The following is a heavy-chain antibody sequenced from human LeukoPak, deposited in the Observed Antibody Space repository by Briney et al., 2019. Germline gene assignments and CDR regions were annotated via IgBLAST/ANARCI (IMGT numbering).Heavy chain of an antibody. CDR2: IKQDGSEK. CDR3: ARVYGSGILDYYYYMDA. Sequence: GGSLRLFCAASGFTFSSYWMSWVRQAPGKGLEWVANIKQDGSEKYYVDSVKGRFTISRDNAKNSLYLQMNSLRAEDTAVYYCARVYGSGILDYYYYMDAWGKGTTVTVSS. D-gene: IGHD3-10*01. CDR1: GFTFSSYW. J-gene: IGHJ6*03. V-gene: IGHV3-7*01.